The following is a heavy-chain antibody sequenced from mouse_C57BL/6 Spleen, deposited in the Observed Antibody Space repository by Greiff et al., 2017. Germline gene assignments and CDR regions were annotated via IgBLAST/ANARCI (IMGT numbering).Heavy chain of an antibody. D-gene: IGHD4-1*02. CDR2: ISSGSSTI. V-gene: IGHV5-17*01. CDR3: ARSTGTDWFAY. Sequence: DVMLVESGGGLVKPGGSLKLSCAASGFTFSDYGMHWVRQAPEKGLEWVAYISSGSSTIYYADTVKGRFTISRDNAKNTLFLQMTSLRSEDTAMYYCARSTGTDWFAYWGQGTLVTVSA. J-gene: IGHJ3*01. CDR1: GFTFSDYG.